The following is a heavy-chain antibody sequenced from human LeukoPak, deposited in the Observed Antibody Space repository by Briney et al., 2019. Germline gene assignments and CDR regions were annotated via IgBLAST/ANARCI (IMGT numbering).Heavy chain of an antibody. CDR3: ARDLGYYCSGGSCSKDAFDI. CDR2: ISAYNGNT. J-gene: IGHJ3*02. Sequence: GASVKVSCKASGYTFTSYGISWVRQAPGQGLEWMGWISAYNGNTNYAQKLQGRVTMTTDTSTSTAYMELRSLRSDDTAVYYCARDLGYYCSGGSCSKDAFDIWGQGTMVTVSS. CDR1: GYTFTSYG. D-gene: IGHD2-15*01. V-gene: IGHV1-18*01.